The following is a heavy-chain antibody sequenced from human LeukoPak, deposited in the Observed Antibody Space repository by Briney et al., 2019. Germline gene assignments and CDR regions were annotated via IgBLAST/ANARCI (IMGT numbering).Heavy chain of an antibody. D-gene: IGHD1-26*01. CDR1: GYTFTSYY. CDR3: ARSGSSYDAFDI. V-gene: IGHV1-46*01. CDR2: INPSGGST. Sequence: ASVKVSCKASGYTFTSYYMHWVRQAPGQGLEWMGIINPSGGSTSYAQKFQGRDTMTRDTSTSTVYMELSSLRSEDTAVYYCARSGSSYDAFDIWGQGTMVTVSS. J-gene: IGHJ3*02.